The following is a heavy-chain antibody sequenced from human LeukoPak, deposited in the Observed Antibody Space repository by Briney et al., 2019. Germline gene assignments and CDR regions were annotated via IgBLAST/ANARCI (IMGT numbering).Heavy chain of an antibody. CDR1: GGSFRGYY. CDR3: ARGRIITIFGVANFDY. CDR2: INHSGST. J-gene: IGHJ4*02. V-gene: IGHV4-34*01. Sequence: PSETLSLTCAVYGGSFRGYYWSWLRQPPGKALEWFGEINHSGSTNYNPSLKSRVTISVDTSKNQFSLTLSSVPAADTAVYYCARGRIITIFGVANFDYWGRGTLVTVSS. D-gene: IGHD3-3*01.